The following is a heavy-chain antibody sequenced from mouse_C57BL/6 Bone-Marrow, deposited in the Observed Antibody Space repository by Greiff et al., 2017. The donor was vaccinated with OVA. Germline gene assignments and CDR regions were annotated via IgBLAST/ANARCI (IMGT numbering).Heavy chain of an antibody. CDR3: ARDSYYYGSKDYYAMDY. V-gene: IGHV1-20*01. J-gene: IGHJ4*01. CDR2: INPYNGDT. D-gene: IGHD1-1*01. Sequence: VQLQQSGPELVKPGDSVKISCKASGYSFTGYFMNWVMQSHGKSLEWIGRINPYNGDTFYNQKFKGKATLTVDKSSSTAHMELRSLTSEDSAVYYCARDSYYYGSKDYYAMDYWGQGTSVTVSS. CDR1: GYSFTGYF.